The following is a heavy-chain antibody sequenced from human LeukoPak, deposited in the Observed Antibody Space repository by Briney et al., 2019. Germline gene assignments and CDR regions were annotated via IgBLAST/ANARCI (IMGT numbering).Heavy chain of an antibody. CDR1: GYTFTSYA. Sequence: GASVKVSCKASGYTFTSYAMNWVRQAPGQGLEWMGWINTNTGNPTYAQGFTGRFVFSLDTSVSTAYLQISSLKAEDTAVYYCARVKPPIAAARAGGAFSNWFDPWGQGTLVTVSS. J-gene: IGHJ5*02. V-gene: IGHV7-4-1*02. CDR2: INTNTGNP. CDR3: ARVKPPIAAARAGGAFSNWFDP. D-gene: IGHD6-13*01.